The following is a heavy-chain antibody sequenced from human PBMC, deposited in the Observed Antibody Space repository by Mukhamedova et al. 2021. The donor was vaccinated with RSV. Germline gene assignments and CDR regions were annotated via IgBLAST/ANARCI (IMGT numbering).Heavy chain of an antibody. D-gene: IGHD1-14*01. V-gene: IGHV1-46*01. J-gene: IGHJ4*02. CDR3: ARALPRNPFDY. Sequence: TMTRDTSTSTVYMELSSLRSEDTAVYYCARALPRNPFDYWGQGTLVTVSS.